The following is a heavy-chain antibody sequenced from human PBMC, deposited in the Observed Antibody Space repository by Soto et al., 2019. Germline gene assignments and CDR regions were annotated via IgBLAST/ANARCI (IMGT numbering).Heavy chain of an antibody. CDR2: INPNSGGT. CDR3: ARLMAGTTFIDY. CDR1: GYTFTGYY. V-gene: IGHV1-2*04. J-gene: IGHJ4*02. Sequence: ASVKVSCKASGYTFTGYYMHWVRQAPGQGLEWMGWINPNSGGTNYAQKFQGWVTMTRDTSISTAYLQWSSLKASDTAMYYCARLMAGTTFIDYWGQGTLVTVSS. D-gene: IGHD1-7*01.